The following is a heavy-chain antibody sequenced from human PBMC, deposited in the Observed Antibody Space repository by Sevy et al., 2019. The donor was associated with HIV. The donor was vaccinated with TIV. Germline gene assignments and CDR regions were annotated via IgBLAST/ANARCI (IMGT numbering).Heavy chain of an antibody. Sequence: ASVKVSCKVSGKTLTQLAMHWVRQAPGKGLEWMGTFDPEGDERNYAQKFQGRVTMTEDRSTDTAYMGLRLLRSDDTAVYYCATTKDYYDSSGSPFDYWGQGTLVTVSS. CDR1: GKTLTQLA. V-gene: IGHV1-24*01. CDR2: FDPEGDER. J-gene: IGHJ4*02. CDR3: ATTKDYYDSSGSPFDY. D-gene: IGHD3-22*01.